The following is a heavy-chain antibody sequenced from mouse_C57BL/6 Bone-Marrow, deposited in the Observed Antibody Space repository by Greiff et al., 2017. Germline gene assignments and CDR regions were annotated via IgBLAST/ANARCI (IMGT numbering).Heavy chain of an antibody. V-gene: IGHV5-6*01. D-gene: IGHD4-1*02. Sequence: EVMLVESGGDLVKPGGSLKLSCAASGFTFSSYGMSWVRQTPDKRLEWVATISSGGSYTYYPDSVKGRFTISRDNAKNTLYLQMSSLKSEDTAMYYCARHPNWDCMDYWGQGTSVTVSS. CDR1: GFTFSSYG. CDR2: ISSGGSYT. CDR3: ARHPNWDCMDY. J-gene: IGHJ4*01.